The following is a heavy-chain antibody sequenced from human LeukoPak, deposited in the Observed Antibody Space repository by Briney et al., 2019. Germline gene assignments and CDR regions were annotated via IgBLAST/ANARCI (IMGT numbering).Heavy chain of an antibody. CDR3: ARHVRRDGYETFDY. V-gene: IGHV4-39*01. J-gene: IGHJ4*02. Sequence: PSETLSLTCTVSGGSISSSSYYWGWIRQPPGKGLEWIGSIYYSGSTYYNPSLKSRVTISVDTSKNQFSLKLSSVTAADTAVYYCARHVRRDGYETFDYWGQGALVTVSS. D-gene: IGHD5-24*01. CDR2: IYYSGST. CDR1: GGSISSSSYY.